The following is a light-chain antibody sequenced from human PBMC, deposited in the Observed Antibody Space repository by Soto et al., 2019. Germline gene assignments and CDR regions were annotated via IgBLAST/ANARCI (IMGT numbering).Light chain of an antibody. J-gene: IGKJ4*01. CDR2: DAS. CDR3: QQRYNWPSLT. Sequence: EIVLTQSPATLSWSPVERASLCCMASRSVSGFLAWYQQKPGQAPRLLIYDASNRATGIPARFSGSGSGTDFTLTISSLEPEDFAVYYCQQRYNWPSLTFGGGTKVDIK. V-gene: IGKV3-11*01. CDR1: RSVSGF.